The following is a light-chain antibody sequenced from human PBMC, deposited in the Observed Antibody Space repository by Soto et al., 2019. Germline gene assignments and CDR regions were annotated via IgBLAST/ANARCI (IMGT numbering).Light chain of an antibody. V-gene: IGKV1-39*01. CDR3: QQSYGTPLT. CDR1: QSISNY. J-gene: IGKJ4*01. Sequence: DMEMTQSPSSLSASVGDRVTITCRASQSISNYLNWYQHKPGKVPKLLIYAASSLQSGVPTRFSGSGSGTDFTLSINCLQPEDFATYYCQQSYGTPLTFGGGTKIEIK. CDR2: AAS.